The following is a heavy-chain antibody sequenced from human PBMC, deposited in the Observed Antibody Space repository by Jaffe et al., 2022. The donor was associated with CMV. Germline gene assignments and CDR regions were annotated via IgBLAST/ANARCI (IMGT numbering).Heavy chain of an antibody. V-gene: IGHV3-23*04. Sequence: EVQLVESGGGLVQPGGSLRLSCAASGFTFSSYAMSWVRQAPGKGLEWVSAISGSGGSTYYADSVKGRFTISRDNSKNTLYLQMNSLRAEDTAVYYCAKDQGGPISGFLGGDLWFDPWGQGTLVTVSS. CDR3: AKDQGGPISGFLGGDLWFDP. D-gene: IGHD3-16*01. CDR2: ISGSGGST. J-gene: IGHJ5*02. CDR1: GFTFSSYA.